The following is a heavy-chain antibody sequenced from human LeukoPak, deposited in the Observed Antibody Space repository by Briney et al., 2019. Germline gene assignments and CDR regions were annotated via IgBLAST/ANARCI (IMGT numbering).Heavy chain of an antibody. CDR1: GYTFTSYA. D-gene: IGHD3-22*01. V-gene: IGHV7-4-1*02. CDR3: ARDLFTDRYDSSGYYFQH. Sequence: GASVKVSCKASGYTFTSYAMNWVRQAPGQGLEWMGWINTNTGNPTYAQGFTGRFVFSLDTSVSTAYLQISSLKAEDTAVYYCARDLFTDRYDSSGYYFQHWGQGTLVTVSS. J-gene: IGHJ1*01. CDR2: INTNTGNP.